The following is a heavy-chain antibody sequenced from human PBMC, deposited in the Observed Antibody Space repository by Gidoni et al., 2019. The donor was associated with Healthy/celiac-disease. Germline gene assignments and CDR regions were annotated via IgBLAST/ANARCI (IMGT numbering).Heavy chain of an antibody. CDR2: INHSGST. CDR1: GGSFSGYY. Sequence: QVQLQQWGAGLLKPSETLSLTCAVYGGSFSGYYWSWIRQPPGKGLEWIGEINHSGSTNYNPSLKSRVTISVDTSKNQFSLKLSSVTAADTAVYYCATMSIAARHDAAVDYWGQGTLVTVSS. D-gene: IGHD6-6*01. J-gene: IGHJ4*02. V-gene: IGHV4-34*01. CDR3: ATMSIAARHDAAVDY.